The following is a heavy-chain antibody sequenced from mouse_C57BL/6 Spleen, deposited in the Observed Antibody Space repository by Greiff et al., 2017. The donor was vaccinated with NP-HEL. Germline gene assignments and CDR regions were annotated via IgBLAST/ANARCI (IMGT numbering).Heavy chain of an antibody. Sequence: EVMLVESGGGLVKPGGSLKLSCAASGFTFSSYTMSWVRQTPEKRLEWVATISGGGGNTYYPDSVKGRFTISRDNAKNTLYLQMSSLRSEDTALYYCARRGSSYRYFDYWGQGTTLTVSS. CDR1: GFTFSSYT. D-gene: IGHD1-1*01. CDR3: ARRGSSYRYFDY. CDR2: ISGGGGNT. V-gene: IGHV5-9*01. J-gene: IGHJ2*01.